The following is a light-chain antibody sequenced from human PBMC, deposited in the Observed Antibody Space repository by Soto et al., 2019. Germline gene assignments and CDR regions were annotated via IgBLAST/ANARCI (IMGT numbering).Light chain of an antibody. V-gene: IGKV3-15*01. CDR3: QQYNIWPPLT. J-gene: IGKJ4*01. Sequence: EIVMTQSPATLAVSPGETATLSCRASQIVSTNLAGYQQKPGQTPRLLIYGASTRASGVPARFSRSGSGTEFTLTISSLQSEDFAVYYCQQYNIWPPLTFGGGTRVE. CDR1: QIVSTN. CDR2: GAS.